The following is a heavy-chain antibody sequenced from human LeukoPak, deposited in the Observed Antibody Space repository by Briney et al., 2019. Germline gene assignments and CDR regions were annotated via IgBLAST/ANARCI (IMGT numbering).Heavy chain of an antibody. CDR1: GFTFSSYW. V-gene: IGHV3-74*01. J-gene: IGHJ6*04. CDR3: AELGITMIGGV. CDR2: INSDGRST. Sequence: PGGSLRLSCAASGFTFSSYWMHWVRQAPGKGLVWVSRINSDGRSTNYADSVKGRFTISRDNAKNSLYLQMNSLRADDTAVYYCAELGITMIGGVWGKGTTVTISS. D-gene: IGHD3-10*02.